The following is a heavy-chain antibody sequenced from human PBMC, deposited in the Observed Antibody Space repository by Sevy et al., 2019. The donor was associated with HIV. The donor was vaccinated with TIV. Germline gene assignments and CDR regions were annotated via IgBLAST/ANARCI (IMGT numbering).Heavy chain of an antibody. CDR2: ISGGGGGT. Sequence: GGSLRLSCAASGFTFNNYAMSWVRQAPGKGLEGKGLEWVSTISGGGGGTYYADSVRGRFTISRDNSKNTLYLQVNSLRVEDTAVYYCTTSSHSPRVWRDFDPRFYFFYYGMDVWGQGTTVTVSS. CDR1: GFTFNNYA. V-gene: IGHV3-23*01. D-gene: IGHD3-9*01. CDR3: TTSSHSPRVWRDFDPRFYFFYYGMDV. J-gene: IGHJ6*02.